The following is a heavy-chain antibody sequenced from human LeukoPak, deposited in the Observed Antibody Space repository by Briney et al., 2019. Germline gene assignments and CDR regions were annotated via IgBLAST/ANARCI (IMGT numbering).Heavy chain of an antibody. V-gene: IGHV4-61*01. D-gene: IGHD6-13*01. CDR1: GGSVSSGSYY. CDR3: ARVGSRGRFDP. J-gene: IGHJ5*02. Sequence: SETLSLTCTVSGGSVSSGSYYWSWIRQPPGKGLEWIGYIYYSGSTNYNPSLKSRVTISVDTSKNQFSLKLSSVTAADTAVYYCARVGSRGRFDPWGQGTLVTVSS. CDR2: IYYSGST.